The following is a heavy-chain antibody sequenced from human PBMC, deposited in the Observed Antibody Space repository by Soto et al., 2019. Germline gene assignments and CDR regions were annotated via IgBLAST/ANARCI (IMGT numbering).Heavy chain of an antibody. J-gene: IGHJ5*02. V-gene: IGHV4-59*01. CDR1: DGSISTNF. D-gene: IGHD2-15*01. CDR2: IYHSGTA. CDR3: ARGKYCSGGSCERFDP. Sequence: QVQLQESGPGLVQPSETLSLTCTVSDGSISTNFWTWIRQPPGKGLEWIGHIYHSGTADYNPSLKSRVAMSVDTSKNQFSLNLTSVTAAVTATYYCARGKYCSGGSCERFDPWGQGALVTVSS.